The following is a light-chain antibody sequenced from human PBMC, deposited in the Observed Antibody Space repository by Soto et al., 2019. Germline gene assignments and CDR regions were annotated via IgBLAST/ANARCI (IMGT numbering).Light chain of an antibody. CDR1: QTVSSN. V-gene: IGKV3-15*01. CDR3: QQYNNWPPWT. CDR2: NAS. Sequence: EIVMTQSPAALSVSPGERATLSCKASQTVSSNLAWYQQKPGQAPRLLIYNASTRATGIPARFSGSVSGTDFTHTIRSLQSEDFAIYCCQQYNNWPPWTFGQRTKV. J-gene: IGKJ1*01.